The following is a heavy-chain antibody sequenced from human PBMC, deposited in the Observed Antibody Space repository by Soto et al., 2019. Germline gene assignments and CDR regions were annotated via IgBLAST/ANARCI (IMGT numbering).Heavy chain of an antibody. CDR3: ARAQYDFWSGYYGMDV. Sequence: PGGSLRLSCAASGFTFSSYAMHWVRQAPGKGLEWVAVISYDGSNKYYADSVKGRFTISRDNSKNTLYLQMNSLRAEDTAVYYCARAQYDFWSGYYGMDVWGQGTTVTVS. V-gene: IGHV3-30-3*01. CDR2: ISYDGSNK. D-gene: IGHD3-3*01. CDR1: GFTFSSYA. J-gene: IGHJ6*02.